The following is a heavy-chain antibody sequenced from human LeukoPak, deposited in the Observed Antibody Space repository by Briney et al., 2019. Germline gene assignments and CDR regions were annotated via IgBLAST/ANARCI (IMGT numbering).Heavy chain of an antibody. V-gene: IGHV3-53*05. CDR1: GFTVSSNY. J-gene: IGHJ4*02. CDR2: IYSGSST. CDR3: ARVRVGFGELSPGVDY. D-gene: IGHD3-10*01. Sequence: GGSLRLSCAASGFTVSSNYMSWVRQAPGKGLEWVSVIYSGSSTYYADSVKGRFTISRDNSKNTLYLQMNSLRAEDTAVYYCARVRVGFGELSPGVDYWGQGTLVTVSS.